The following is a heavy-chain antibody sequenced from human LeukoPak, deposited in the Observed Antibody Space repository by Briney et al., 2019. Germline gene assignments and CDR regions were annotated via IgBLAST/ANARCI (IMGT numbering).Heavy chain of an antibody. Sequence: GGSLRLSCTASGFTFSRYSMNWVRQAPGKGLEWVSYISTTSTYYADSMKGRFTISRDNAKNSLYLQMNSLRAEDTAVYYCARDKRGSYHDAFDIWGQGTMVTVSS. V-gene: IGHV3-21*01. CDR1: GFTFSRYS. CDR3: ARDKRGSYHDAFDI. CDR2: ISTTST. J-gene: IGHJ3*02. D-gene: IGHD1-26*01.